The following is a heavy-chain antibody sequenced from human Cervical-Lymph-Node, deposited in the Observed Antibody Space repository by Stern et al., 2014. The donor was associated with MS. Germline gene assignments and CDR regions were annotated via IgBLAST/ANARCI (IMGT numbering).Heavy chain of an antibody. CDR2: ILPVLTTP. CDR1: GGTFSSHA. V-gene: IGHV1-69*01. CDR3: ARETRHGYNFDL. Sequence: QVQLVQSGAEVRKPGSSVKVSCQVSGGTFSSHAISWVRQAPGQGLEWMGGILPVLTTPNYANEFQGRVTIIADETTTMVYMEMSSLRSEDTAVYYCARETRHGYNFDLWGQGTLVTVST. J-gene: IGHJ4*02. D-gene: IGHD5-24*01.